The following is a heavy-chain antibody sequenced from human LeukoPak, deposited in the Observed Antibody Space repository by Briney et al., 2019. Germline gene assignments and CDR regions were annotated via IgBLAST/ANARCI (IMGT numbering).Heavy chain of an antibody. Sequence: SETLSLTCTVSGGSINSSNYFWGWIRQPPGKGLEWIGNIYYRGSTYSNPSLKSRVTISLDTSKNQFSLKLSSVTAADTAVYYCALSNGEGFDYWGQGTLVTVSS. CDR3: ALSNGEGFDY. V-gene: IGHV4-39*07. J-gene: IGHJ4*02. D-gene: IGHD2-8*01. CDR2: IYYRGST. CDR1: GGSINSSNYF.